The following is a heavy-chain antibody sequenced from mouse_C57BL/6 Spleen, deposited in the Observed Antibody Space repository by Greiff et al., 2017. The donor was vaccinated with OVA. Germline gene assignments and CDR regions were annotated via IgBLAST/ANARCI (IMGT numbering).Heavy chain of an antibody. Sequence: EVQLQQSGPELVKPGASVKMSCKASGYTFTDYNMHWVKQSHGKSLEWIGYINPNNGGTSYNQKFKGKATLTVNKSSSTAYMALRSLTSEDSAVYCCARRAITTVPWFAGWGQGTLVTVSA. CDR2: INPNNGGT. V-gene: IGHV1-22*01. J-gene: IGHJ3*01. CDR3: ARRAITTVPWFAG. CDR1: GYTFTDYN. D-gene: IGHD1-1*01.